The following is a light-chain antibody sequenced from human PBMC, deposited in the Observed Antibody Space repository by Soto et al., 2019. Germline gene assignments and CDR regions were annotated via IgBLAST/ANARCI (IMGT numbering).Light chain of an antibody. V-gene: IGKV1-5*01. CDR2: DAS. CDR3: QQRFT. J-gene: IGKJ3*01. Sequence: DIQMTQSPSTLSASVGDRVTITCRASQSISSWLAWYQQKPGKAPKLLIYDASSLESGVPSRFSGSGSGTEFTLTISSLQPDDFATYYCQQRFTFGPGTKLDIK. CDR1: QSISSW.